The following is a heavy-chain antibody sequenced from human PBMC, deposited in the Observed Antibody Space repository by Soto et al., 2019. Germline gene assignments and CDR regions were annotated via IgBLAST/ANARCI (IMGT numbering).Heavy chain of an antibody. CDR1: GYSFTSHW. V-gene: IGHV5-51*01. Sequence: GESLKISCRGYGYSFTSHWIGWVRQMPGKGLEWMGIIYPGDSDTRYSPSFQGQVTISADKSISTAYLQWSSLKASDTAMYYCARQSGYDFWSGYYTGAWFDPWGQGTPVPVSS. CDR3: ARQSGYDFWSGYYTGAWFDP. CDR2: IYPGDSDT. D-gene: IGHD3-3*01. J-gene: IGHJ5*02.